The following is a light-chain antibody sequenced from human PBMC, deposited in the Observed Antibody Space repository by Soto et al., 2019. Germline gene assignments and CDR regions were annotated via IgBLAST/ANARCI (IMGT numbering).Light chain of an antibody. CDR2: KAS. CDR3: QKYNSYPYT. Sequence: DIQMTQSPSTLSASVGDRVTITCRASQSISSWLSWYQHKPGKAPKLLIYKASSLESGAPSRFSGSGSGTEFTLTISSLQPDDFATYDCQKYNSYPYTFGQGTKLEIK. V-gene: IGKV1-5*03. CDR1: QSISSW. J-gene: IGKJ2*01.